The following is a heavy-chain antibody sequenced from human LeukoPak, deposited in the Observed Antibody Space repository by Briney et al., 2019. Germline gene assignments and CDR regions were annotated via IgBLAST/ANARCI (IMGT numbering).Heavy chain of an antibody. CDR3: AKDAVDDTGWYWYFDL. CDR2: ISGSGSRT. J-gene: IGHJ2*01. D-gene: IGHD6-19*01. Sequence: GGSLRLSCEASGFTFSDYALSWVRQAPGKGLEWVAAISGSGSRTYYADSMKGRFTISRDNSKNTLYLQVNSLRADDTAIYYCAKDAVDDTGWYWYFDLWGRGTLLTVSS. CDR1: GFTFSDYA. V-gene: IGHV3-23*01.